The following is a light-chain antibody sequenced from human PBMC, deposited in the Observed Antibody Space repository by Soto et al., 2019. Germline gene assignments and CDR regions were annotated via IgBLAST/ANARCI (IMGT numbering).Light chain of an antibody. CDR1: QSLLDSAGFVY. V-gene: IGKV2-28*01. J-gene: IGKJ3*01. CDR3: MQSLHTPRFT. CDR2: LGS. Sequence: DVVLTQSPLSLPVTPGEPASISCRSSQSLLDSAGFVYLDWYLQKPGHSPQLLIYLGSNRASGVPDRFSGSVSGTKFTLKISRMEAEDVGIYYCMQSLHTPRFTFGPGTKVDLK.